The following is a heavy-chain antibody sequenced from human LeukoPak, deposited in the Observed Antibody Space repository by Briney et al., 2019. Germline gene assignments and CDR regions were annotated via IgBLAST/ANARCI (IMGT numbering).Heavy chain of an antibody. V-gene: IGHV3-48*03. J-gene: IGHJ4*02. D-gene: IGHD3-22*01. Sequence: PGGSLRLSCAASGFTFSSYEMNWVRQAPGKGLEWVSYISSSGSTIYYADSVKGRFTISRDNAKNSLYLQMNSLRAEDTAVYYCAREEGYYDSSGYYSFWGQGTLVTVSS. CDR2: ISSSGSTI. CDR1: GFTFSSYE. CDR3: AREEGYYDSSGYYSF.